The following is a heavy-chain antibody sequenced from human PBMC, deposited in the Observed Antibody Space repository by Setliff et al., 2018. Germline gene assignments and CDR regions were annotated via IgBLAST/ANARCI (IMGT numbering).Heavy chain of an antibody. J-gene: IGHJ3*02. CDR1: GGSISTSSHH. V-gene: IGHV4-39*01. CDR3: TRRPRGRAAFDI. D-gene: IGHD3-10*01. Sequence: TLSLPCTVSGGSISTSSHHWVWIRQSPGKGLEWIGTIYSSGTTYYNLSLKSRVTISLDTSKSQFSLNLGSVTAADTAVYYCTRRPRGRAAFDIWGQGTMVTVSS. CDR2: IYSSGTT.